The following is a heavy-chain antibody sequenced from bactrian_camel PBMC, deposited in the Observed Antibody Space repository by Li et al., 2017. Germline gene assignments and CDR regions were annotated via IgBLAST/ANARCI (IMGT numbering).Heavy chain of an antibody. CDR1: GHTATTRRC. CDR2: IAGDDPP. CDR3: AVDSSFVTCD. J-gene: IGHJ4*01. D-gene: IGHD7*01. V-gene: IGHV3S53*01. Sequence: VQLVESGGASVQAGESLRLSCVVSGHTATTRRCMAWFRQAPGKERERVAYIAGDDPPFYADSVKGRFTISQGTAKTTVYLQMDNLKPEDTAVYYCAVDSSFVTCDGAQGTQVTVS.